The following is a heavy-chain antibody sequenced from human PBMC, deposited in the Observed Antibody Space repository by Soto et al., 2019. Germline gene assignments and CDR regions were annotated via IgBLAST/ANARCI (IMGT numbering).Heavy chain of an antibody. CDR3: AREVSGQPFDL. Sequence: QVRLVESGGGVVQPGRSLRLSCEASGFSFSNYAVHWVRQAPGKGLEWVANIWYDGSKKFYVDSVKGRFTISRDNSKKTLYLQMNSLRVDDTAAYYCAREVSGQPFDLWGQGTLVTVAS. J-gene: IGHJ4*02. CDR2: IWYDGSKK. CDR1: GFSFSNYA. V-gene: IGHV3-33*01. D-gene: IGHD1-1*01.